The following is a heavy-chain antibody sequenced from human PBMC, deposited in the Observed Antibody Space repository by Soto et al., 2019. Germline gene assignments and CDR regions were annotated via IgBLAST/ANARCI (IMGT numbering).Heavy chain of an antibody. J-gene: IGHJ2*01. CDR3: ARIIAAAGGRRYFDL. Sequence: QVQLVESGGGLVRLEGSLGLSWAASGFTLSDSYMSGIRQAPGKGLEWISYINSSSSYTNYADSVKGRFTISRDNAKNSLYLQMNSLRAEDTAVYYCARIIAAAGGRRYFDLWGRGTLVTVSS. D-gene: IGHD6-13*01. CDR1: GFTLSDSY. V-gene: IGHV3-11*05. CDR2: INSSSSYT.